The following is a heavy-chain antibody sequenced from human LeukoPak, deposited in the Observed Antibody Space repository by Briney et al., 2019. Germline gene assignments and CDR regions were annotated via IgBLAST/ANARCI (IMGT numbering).Heavy chain of an antibody. V-gene: IGHV3-15*01. D-gene: IGHD4-11*01. J-gene: IGHJ4*02. CDR1: GFTFSNAW. Sequence: GGSLRLSCAASGFTFSNAWMSWVRQAPGKGLEWVGRIKSKTDGGTTDYAAPVKGRFTISRDDSKNTLYLQMNSLKTEDTAVYYCTTTDYSNYGGPDYWGQGTLVTVSS. CDR3: TTTDYSNYGGPDY. CDR2: IKSKTDGGTT.